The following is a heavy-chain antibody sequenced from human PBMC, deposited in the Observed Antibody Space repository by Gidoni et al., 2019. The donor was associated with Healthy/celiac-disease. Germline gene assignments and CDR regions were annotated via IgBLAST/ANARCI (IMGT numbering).Heavy chain of an antibody. Sequence: EVQLVESGGGLVQPGGSLRLSCAASGFTFSSYSMNWVRQAPGKGLEWVSDISSSSSTIYYADSVKGRFTISRDNAKNSLYLQMNSLRAEDTAVYYCARGPTVAGTYYYYYGMDVWGQGTTVTVSS. CDR1: GFTFSSYS. CDR2: ISSSSSTI. V-gene: IGHV3-48*01. J-gene: IGHJ6*02. CDR3: ARGPTVAGTYYYYYGMDV. D-gene: IGHD6-19*01.